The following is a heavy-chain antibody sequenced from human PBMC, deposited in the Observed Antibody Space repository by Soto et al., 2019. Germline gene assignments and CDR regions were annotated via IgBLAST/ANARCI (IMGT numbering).Heavy chain of an antibody. J-gene: IGHJ4*02. CDR3: ARLASGSYDY. Sequence: QVRLVQSGAEVKKPGSSVRVSCKASGGTFSTYIISWVRQAPGQGLEWMGRISPMVGIAIYAQKFQGRIAITADKSTSIAYLEVTSLRNEDTAVYYCARLASGSYDYWGQGTRITVSS. CDR2: ISPMVGIA. D-gene: IGHD1-26*01. CDR1: GGTFSTYI. V-gene: IGHV1-69*02.